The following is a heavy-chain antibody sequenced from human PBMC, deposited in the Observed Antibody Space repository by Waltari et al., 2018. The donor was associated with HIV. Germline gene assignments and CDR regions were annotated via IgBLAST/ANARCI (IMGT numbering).Heavy chain of an antibody. J-gene: IGHJ4*02. D-gene: IGHD1-1*01. V-gene: IGHV1-69-2*01. CDR2: VDPANGEA. CDR3: AAGQQF. Sequence: EAQTVQSGAEVKHPGSTLRISCKASGYKFTEFYIHWVQQAPGKGLEWMGLVDPANGEAVYAERFQGRLTISADTSTDTGYLYLTSLTSDDSGVYFCAAGQQFWGQGTLVTVSS. CDR1: GYKFTEFY.